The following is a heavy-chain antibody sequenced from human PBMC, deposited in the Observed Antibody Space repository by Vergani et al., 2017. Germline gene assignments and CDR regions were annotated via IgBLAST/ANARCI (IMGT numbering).Heavy chain of an antibody. D-gene: IGHD6-13*01. CDR1: GYTFTSYY. Sequence: QVQLVQSGAEVKKPGASVKVSCKASGYTFTSYYMHWVRQAPGQGLEWMGIINPSGGSTSYAQKFQGRVTRTRDTSPSTVYRELSSLRSEDTAVYYCARDPSQQQLVGNWFDPWGQGTLVTVSS. CDR3: ARDPSQQQLVGNWFDP. J-gene: IGHJ5*02. CDR2: INPSGGST. V-gene: IGHV1-46*01.